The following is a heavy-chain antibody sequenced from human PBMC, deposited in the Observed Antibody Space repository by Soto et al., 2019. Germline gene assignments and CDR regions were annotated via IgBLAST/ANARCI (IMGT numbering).Heavy chain of an antibody. Sequence: SETLSLTCTVSGDSITGYDWSWMRQPAGKGLEWIRRMFASGSTNYNPSLRSRVTLSIDRAKKQFSLKLNSVTAADTAVYFCARGRYNTGSSIPYFDNWGQGTLVTVSS. V-gene: IGHV4-4*07. D-gene: IGHD6-6*01. CDR3: ARGRYNTGSSIPYFDN. J-gene: IGHJ4*02. CDR2: MFASGST. CDR1: GDSITGYD.